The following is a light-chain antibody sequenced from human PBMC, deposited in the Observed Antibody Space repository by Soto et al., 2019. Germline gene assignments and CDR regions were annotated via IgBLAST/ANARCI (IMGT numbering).Light chain of an antibody. Sequence: DIQMTQSPSTLSASVGDRVTITCRASQSISNWVAWYQQKPGKAPKLLIYKASSLESGVPLRFSGSGSGTEFTLTISSLQSDDFATYYFQQYSGTFGQGTKVDIK. CDR2: KAS. CDR1: QSISNW. V-gene: IGKV1-5*03. CDR3: QQYSGT. J-gene: IGKJ1*01.